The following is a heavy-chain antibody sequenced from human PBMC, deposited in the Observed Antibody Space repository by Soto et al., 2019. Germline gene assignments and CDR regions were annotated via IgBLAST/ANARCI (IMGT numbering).Heavy chain of an antibody. CDR3: ARIPEDDFWSGYYIDY. CDR2: IYYSGST. CDR1: GGSVSSGSYY. D-gene: IGHD3-3*01. V-gene: IGHV4-61*01. Sequence: SETLSLTCTVSGGSVSSGSYYWSWIRQPPGKGLEWIGYIYYSGSTNYNPSLKSRVTISVDTSKNQFSLKLSSVTAADTAVYYCARIPEDDFWSGYYIDYWGQGTLVTVSS. J-gene: IGHJ4*02.